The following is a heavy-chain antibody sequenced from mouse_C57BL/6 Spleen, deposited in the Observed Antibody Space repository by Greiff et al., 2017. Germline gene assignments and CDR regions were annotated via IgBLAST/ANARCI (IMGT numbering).Heavy chain of an antibody. CDR2: ICGGGST. J-gene: IGHJ1*03. V-gene: IGHV2-9*01. CDR1: GFSLTSYG. Sequence: QVQLKESGPGLVAPSQSLSITCTVSGFSLTSYGVDWVRQPPGKGLEWLGVICGGGSTNYNSALMARLSISKDNSKSQVFLKRNRLQADDTAMYYCAKRGGYWYCDVWGTGTTVTVSS. CDR3: AKRGGYWYCDV.